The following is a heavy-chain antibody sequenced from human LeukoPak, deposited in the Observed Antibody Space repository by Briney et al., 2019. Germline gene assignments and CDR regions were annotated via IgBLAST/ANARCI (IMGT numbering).Heavy chain of an antibody. CDR3: ARYETREFTGGAES. CDR2: ISSNSAYI. D-gene: IGHD2-8*02. Sequence: PGGTLRLSCAASGFTFGSYSMNWVRQAPGKGLEWVSSISSNSAYILYADSVKGRFTISRDNSKNLVYLQMNGLRAEGTAVYYGARYETREFTGGAESWGQGTLVTVSS. V-gene: IGHV3-21*01. J-gene: IGHJ4*02. CDR1: GFTFGSYS.